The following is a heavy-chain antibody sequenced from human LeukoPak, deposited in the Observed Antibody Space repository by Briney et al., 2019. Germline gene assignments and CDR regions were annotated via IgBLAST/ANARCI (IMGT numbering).Heavy chain of an antibody. J-gene: IGHJ4*02. CDR3: ARDPYGDYLPDY. CDR1: GFTFSSYA. V-gene: IGHV3-7*01. D-gene: IGHD4-17*01. Sequence: GGSLRLSCAASGFTFSSYAMSWVRQAPGKGLEWVANIKQDGSEKYYVDSVKGRFTISRDNAKNSLYLQMNSLRAEDTAVYYCARDPYGDYLPDYWGQGTLVTVSS. CDR2: IKQDGSEK.